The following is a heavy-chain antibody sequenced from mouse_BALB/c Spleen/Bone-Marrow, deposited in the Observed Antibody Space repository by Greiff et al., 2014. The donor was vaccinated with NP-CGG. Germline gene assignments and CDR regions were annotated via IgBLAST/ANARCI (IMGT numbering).Heavy chain of an antibody. D-gene: IGHD2-10*01. CDR1: GYAFTNYL. V-gene: IGHV1-54*01. CDR2: INPGSGGT. Sequence: QVQLQQSGAELVRPGTSVKVSCKASGYAFTNYLIEWVKQRPGQGLEWIGVINPGSGGTNYNENFKGKATLTADKSSSTAYMQLSSLTSDDSAVYFCARGAYYGNYFDYWGQGTTLTVSS. J-gene: IGHJ2*01. CDR3: ARGAYYGNYFDY.